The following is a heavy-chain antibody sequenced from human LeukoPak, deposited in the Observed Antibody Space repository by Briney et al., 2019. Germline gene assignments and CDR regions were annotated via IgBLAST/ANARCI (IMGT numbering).Heavy chain of an antibody. CDR1: GFTFRHYY. CDR2: IREDGSDD. V-gene: IGHV3-7*03. Sequence: GGSLRLSCAASGFTFRHYYMNWVRLAPGKGLAWVANIREDGSDDTYEASVEGRFTIPRDNARNSLFLQMNSLRAEDTAVYYCARGDGYYFGFWGQGTPVTVSS. CDR3: ARGDGYYFGF. J-gene: IGHJ4*02.